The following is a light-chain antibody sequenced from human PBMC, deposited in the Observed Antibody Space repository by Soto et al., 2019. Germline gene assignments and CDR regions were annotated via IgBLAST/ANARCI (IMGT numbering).Light chain of an antibody. V-gene: IGKV3-20*01. J-gene: IGKJ3*01. CDR1: QSVSNNH. CDR3: QQTSI. CDR2: AAS. Sequence: EIVLTQSPGTLSLSPGERATLSCRASQSVSNNHLAWYQQKPGQAPRLLIYAASSMATGIPDRFSGSGSWTDFTLTISRLEPEDFAVYYCQQTSIFGPGTKVDIK.